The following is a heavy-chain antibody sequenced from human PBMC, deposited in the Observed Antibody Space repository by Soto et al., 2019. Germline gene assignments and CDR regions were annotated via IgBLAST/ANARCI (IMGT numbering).Heavy chain of an antibody. J-gene: IGHJ6*03. D-gene: IGHD4-17*01. Sequence: EVQLVESGGGLVQPDRPLRLSCEASGFNFENYAMHWVRQVPGKGLEWVSAISWNSGQLDYADSVWGRFTISRDNGKNSLYLEMNSLRPDDTALYFCAKDKSTGEYSYYRYMDVWGRGTTVIVSS. CDR2: ISWNSGQL. CDR3: AKDKSTGEYSYYRYMDV. CDR1: GFNFENYA. V-gene: IGHV3-9*01.